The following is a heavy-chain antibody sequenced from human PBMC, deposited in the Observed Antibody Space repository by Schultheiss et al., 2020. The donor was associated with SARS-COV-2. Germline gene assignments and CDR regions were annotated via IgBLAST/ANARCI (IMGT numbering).Heavy chain of an antibody. CDR2: ISSSSSYI. V-gene: IGHV3-21*01. Sequence: GGSLRLSCAASGFTFSSYSMNWVRQAPGKGLEWVSSISSSSSYIYYADSVKGRFTISRDNAKNSLYLQMNSLRAEDTAVYYCAKDGRGQFLNYYYGMDVWGQGTTVTVSS. D-gene: IGHD3-3*01. CDR1: GFTFSSYS. J-gene: IGHJ6*02. CDR3: AKDGRGQFLNYYYGMDV.